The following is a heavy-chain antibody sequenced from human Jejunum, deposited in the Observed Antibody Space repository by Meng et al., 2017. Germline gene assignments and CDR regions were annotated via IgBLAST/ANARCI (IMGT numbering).Heavy chain of an antibody. CDR2: VSPSSGNT. D-gene: IGHD3-16*01. V-gene: IGHV1-8*01. J-gene: IGHJ4*02. CDR1: GYTFTTYD. CDR3: ARGVGDLGDY. Sequence: QVRLVQSGAEMKTPGASMKVSCKASGYTFTTYDINWVRQATGQGLEWMGWVSPSSGNTRYAQKFQGRVTMTRDTSISTVYMELTSLKSDDTAVYYCARGVGDLGDYWGQGTLVTASS.